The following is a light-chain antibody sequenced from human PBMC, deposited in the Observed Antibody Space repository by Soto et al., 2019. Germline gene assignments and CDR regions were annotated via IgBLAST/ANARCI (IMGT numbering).Light chain of an antibody. V-gene: IGLV1-40*01. Sequence: QSVLTQPPSVSGAPGQRVTISYTGSSSNIGAGYDVHWYQQLPGTAPKLLIYGNSNRPSGVPDRFSGSKSGTSASLAITGLQAEDEADYYCQSYDSSLSVHVVFGGGTKLTVL. CDR2: GNS. CDR1: SSNIGAGYD. CDR3: QSYDSSLSVHVV. J-gene: IGLJ2*01.